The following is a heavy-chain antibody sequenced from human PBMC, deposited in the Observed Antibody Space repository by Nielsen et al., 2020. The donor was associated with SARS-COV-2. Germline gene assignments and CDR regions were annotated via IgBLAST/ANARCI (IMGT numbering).Heavy chain of an antibody. CDR1: GFTFSSYS. V-gene: IGHV3-48*01. CDR2: ISSSRSTI. Sequence: GESLKISCAASGFTFSSYSMNWVRQAPGKGLEWVSYISSSRSTIYYADSVKGRFTISRDNAKNSLYLQMNSLRAEDTAVYYCARGPRAATHAEYFQHWGQGTLVTVSS. J-gene: IGHJ1*01. D-gene: IGHD6-13*01. CDR3: ARGPRAATHAEYFQH.